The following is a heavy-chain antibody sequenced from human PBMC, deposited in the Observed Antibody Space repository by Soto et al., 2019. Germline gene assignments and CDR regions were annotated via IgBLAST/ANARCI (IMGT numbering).Heavy chain of an antibody. V-gene: IGHV5-51*01. J-gene: IGHJ6*02. CDR3: VRRAEGRPGDGYYYVALDV. D-gene: IGHD6-6*01. CDR1: GYSYTSYW. CDR2: INPADSET. Sequence: PGESLKISCKGSGYSYTSYWIGWVRQRPGRGLEWMGIINPADSETNYGPSFQGQVTISADRSTSTAFLQWSSLKASDTAMYYCVRRAEGRPGDGYYYVALDVWGQETTVTVSS.